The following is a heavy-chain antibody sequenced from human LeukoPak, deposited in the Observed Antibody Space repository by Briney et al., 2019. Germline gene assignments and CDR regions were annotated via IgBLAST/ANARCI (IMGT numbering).Heavy chain of an antibody. Sequence: GGSLRLSCAASGFTFSSYAMSWVRQAPGKGLEWVSTISGSGGTTYYADSVKGRFTISRDNSKNTLYVQMNSLRAEDTAVYHCAKVSDSSGHYPFDYWGQGTLVTVSS. J-gene: IGHJ4*02. CDR3: AKVSDSSGHYPFDY. CDR1: GFTFSSYA. D-gene: IGHD3-22*01. V-gene: IGHV3-23*01. CDR2: ISGSGGTT.